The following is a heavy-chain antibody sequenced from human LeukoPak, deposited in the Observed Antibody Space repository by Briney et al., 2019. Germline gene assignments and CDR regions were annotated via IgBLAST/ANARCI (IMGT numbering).Heavy chain of an antibody. CDR1: GGSISSYY. J-gene: IGHJ3*02. D-gene: IGHD2-2*01. V-gene: IGHV4-4*07. Sequence: SETLSLTCTVSGGSISSYYWSRIRQPAGKGLEWIGRIYTSGSTNYNPSLKSRVTMSVDTSKNQFSLKLSSVTAADTAVYYCARVRRGDIVVVPAAIRGDAFDIWGQGTMVTVSS. CDR2: IYTSGST. CDR3: ARVRRGDIVVVPAAIRGDAFDI.